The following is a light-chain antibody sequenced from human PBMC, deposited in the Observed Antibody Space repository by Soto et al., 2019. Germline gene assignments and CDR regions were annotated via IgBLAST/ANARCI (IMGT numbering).Light chain of an antibody. J-gene: IGKJ4*01. V-gene: IGKV3-15*01. CDR1: QSVGNN. Sequence: EIVLTQSPATLSVSPGERATLSCRASQSVGNNFAWYQQKPGQAPRLLIFATSTRATGVPARFSGSGSGTDFTLTISSLQSEDFAVYYCQQYFSYPLTFGGGTKVEIK. CDR3: QQYFSYPLT. CDR2: ATS.